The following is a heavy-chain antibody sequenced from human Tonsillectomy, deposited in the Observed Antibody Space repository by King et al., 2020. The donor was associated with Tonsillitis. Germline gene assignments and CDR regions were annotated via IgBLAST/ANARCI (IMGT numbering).Heavy chain of an antibody. D-gene: IGHD4-17*01. J-gene: IGHJ6*03. CDR1: GYTFTSYD. CDR2: INPNSGNT. Sequence: QLVQSGAEVKKPGASVKVSCKASGYTFTSYDINWVRQATGQGLEWMGWINPNSGNTGYAQKFQGRVTMTRNTSISTAYMELSSLRSEDTAVYYCARARTVTTTYYYYYMDVWGKGTTVTVSS. V-gene: IGHV1-8*01. CDR3: ARARTVTTTYYYYYMDV.